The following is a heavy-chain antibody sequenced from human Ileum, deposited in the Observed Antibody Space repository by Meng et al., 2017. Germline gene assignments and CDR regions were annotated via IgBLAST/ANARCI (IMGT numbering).Heavy chain of an antibody. CDR1: LRPPPVG. CDR2: IYWDDDK. CDR3: AHRLGPYNKWWDVGYFDF. Sequence: LRPPPVGVGWIRQPRGKALESLVLIYWDDDKRYSPSLKSRLTITKDTSKNQVVLTMTNMDPADTGTYYCAHRLGPYNKWWDVGYFDFWGQGVLVTVSS. J-gene: IGHJ4*01. D-gene: IGHD1-14*01. V-gene: IGHV2-5*02.